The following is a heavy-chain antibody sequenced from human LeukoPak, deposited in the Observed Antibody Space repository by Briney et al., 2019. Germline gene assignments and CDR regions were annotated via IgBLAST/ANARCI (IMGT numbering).Heavy chain of an antibody. V-gene: IGHV3-7*01. D-gene: IGHD3-22*01. CDR1: GFTFSSYW. CDR2: IKQDGSEK. J-gene: IGHJ6*02. CDR3: AREEADSSGYYDYYYYYGMDV. Sequence: GGSLRLSCAASGFTFSSYWMSWVRQAPGKGLEWVANIKQDGSEKYYVDSVKGRFTISRNNAKNSLYLQMNSLRAEDTAVYYCAREEADSSGYYDYYYYYGMDVWGPGTTVTVSS.